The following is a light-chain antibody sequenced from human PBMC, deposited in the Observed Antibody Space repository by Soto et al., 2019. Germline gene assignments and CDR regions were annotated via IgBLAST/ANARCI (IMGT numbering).Light chain of an antibody. CDR3: QQYYSYPA. CDR1: QGISSY. V-gene: IGKV1-8*01. CDR2: AAS. J-gene: IGKJ5*01. Sequence: AIRMTQYPYSLSASTGDRVTITRRASQGISSYLAWYQQKPGKAPKLLIYAASTLQSGVPSRFSGSGSGTDFTLTISCLQSKDFATYYCQQYYSYPAFGQGTRLEIK.